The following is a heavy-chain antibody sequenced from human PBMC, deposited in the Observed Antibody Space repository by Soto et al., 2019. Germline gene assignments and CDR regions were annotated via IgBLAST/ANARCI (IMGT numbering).Heavy chain of an antibody. D-gene: IGHD1-7*01. CDR1: GGSISSSSYY. CDR2: IYYSGST. V-gene: IGHV4-39*01. Sequence: KPSETLSLTCTVSGGSISSSSYYWGWIRQPPGKGLEWIGSIYYSGSTYYNPSLKSRVTISVDTSKNQFSLKLSSVTAADTAVYYCARHSAYNWNYGGVPLLLDYWGQGTLVTVSS. CDR3: ARHSAYNWNYGGVPLLLDY. J-gene: IGHJ4*02.